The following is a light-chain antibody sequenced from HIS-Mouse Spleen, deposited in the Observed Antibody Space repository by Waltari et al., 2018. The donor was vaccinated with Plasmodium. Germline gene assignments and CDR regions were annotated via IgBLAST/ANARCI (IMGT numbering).Light chain of an antibody. CDR3: QSADSSGTYVV. J-gene: IGLJ2*01. Sequence: SYELTQPPSVSVSPGQTARTTCSGDALPKHYAYWSQQKPGQAPVLGIYKDSERPSGIPERFSGSSSGTTVTLTISGVQAEDEADYYCQSADSSGTYVVFGGGTKLTVL. CDR1: ALPKHY. CDR2: KDS. V-gene: IGLV3-25*03.